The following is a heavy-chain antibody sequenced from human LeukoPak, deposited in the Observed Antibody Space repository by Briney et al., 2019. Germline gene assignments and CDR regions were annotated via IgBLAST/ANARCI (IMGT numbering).Heavy chain of an antibody. CDR3: AREDRHGYNFPH. V-gene: IGHV1-69*06. CDR2: IIPIFGTA. J-gene: IGHJ4*02. D-gene: IGHD5-24*01. Sequence: AAVKVSCKASGGTFSSYAISWVRQAPGQGLEWMGRIIPIFGTANYAQKFQGRVTITADKSTSTAYMELSSLRSEDTAVYYCAREDRHGYNFPHWGQGTLVTVSS. CDR1: GGTFSSYA.